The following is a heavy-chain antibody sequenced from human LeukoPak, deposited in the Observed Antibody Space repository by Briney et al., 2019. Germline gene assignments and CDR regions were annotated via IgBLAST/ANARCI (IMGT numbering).Heavy chain of an antibody. CDR3: ARHRSSSGWYVYFDY. CDR1: GCSISSGYY. V-gene: IGHV4-38-2*02. CDR2: IYHTGTT. J-gene: IGHJ4*02. D-gene: IGHD6-19*01. Sequence: SETLSLTCTVSGCSISSGYYWGWIRQPPGKGLEWIGSIYHTGTTYYNPSLKSRVTISVDTSKNQFSLKLSSVTAADTAVYYCARHRSSSGWYVYFDYWGQGTLVTVSS.